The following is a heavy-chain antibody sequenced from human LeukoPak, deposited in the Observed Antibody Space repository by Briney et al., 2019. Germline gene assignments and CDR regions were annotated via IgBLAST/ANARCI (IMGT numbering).Heavy chain of an antibody. CDR3: AREFAGSASGAGY. Sequence: GGSLRLSCAASGFTFSSYSMNWVRQAPGKGLEWVSYMSVSSGLIYYADSVKGRFTISRDNAKSSLYLQMNRLRVEDTAVYYCAREFAGSASGAGYWGQGTPVTVSS. V-gene: IGHV3-21*01. CDR2: MSVSSGLI. J-gene: IGHJ4*02. CDR1: GFTFSSYS. D-gene: IGHD1-26*01.